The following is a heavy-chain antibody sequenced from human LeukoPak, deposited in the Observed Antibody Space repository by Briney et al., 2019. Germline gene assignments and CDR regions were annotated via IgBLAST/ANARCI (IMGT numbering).Heavy chain of an antibody. CDR2: IYPGDSDT. J-gene: IGHJ4*02. D-gene: IGHD3-22*01. CDR3: ARQGSSGLCDY. V-gene: IGHV5-51*01. Sequence: GESLKISCKASGYRFINYWIGWVRQKPGRGLEWMGIIYPGDSDTRYSPSFQGQVTISADKSISTAYLQWSSLKASDTAMYYCARQGSSGLCDYWGQGTLVTVSS. CDR1: GYRFINYW.